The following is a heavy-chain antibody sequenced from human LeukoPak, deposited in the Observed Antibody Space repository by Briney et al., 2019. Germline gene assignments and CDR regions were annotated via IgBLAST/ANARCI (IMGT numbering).Heavy chain of an antibody. CDR1: GFTFSSYG. J-gene: IGHJ4*02. V-gene: IGHV3-30*02. Sequence: GGSLRLSCAASGFTFSSYGMHWVRQAPGKGLEWVAFIRYDGSNKYYADSVKGRFTISRDNSKNTLHLQMNSLRAEDTAVYYCAKSGGIVVVVAATIDYWGKGTLVTVSS. D-gene: IGHD2-15*01. CDR3: AKSGGIVVVVAATIDY. CDR2: IRYDGSNK.